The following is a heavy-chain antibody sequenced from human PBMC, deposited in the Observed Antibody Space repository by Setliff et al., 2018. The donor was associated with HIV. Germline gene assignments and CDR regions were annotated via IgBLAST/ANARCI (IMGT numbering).Heavy chain of an antibody. V-gene: IGHV4-38-2*02. CDR1: GDAISNGLY. D-gene: IGHD3-22*01. CDR3: ARLRTMRRPGNYYYGMDV. Sequence: PSETLSLTCIVSGDAISNGLYWGWIRQPPGKGLEWIGTVSDSGSGHYNPPLNSRVTISVDTSKNQFSLKLSSVTAADTAVYYCARLRTMRRPGNYYYGMDVWGQGTTVTVSS. J-gene: IGHJ6*02. CDR2: VSDSGSG.